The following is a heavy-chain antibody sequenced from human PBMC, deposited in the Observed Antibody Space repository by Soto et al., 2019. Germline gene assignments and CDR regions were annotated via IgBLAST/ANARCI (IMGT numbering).Heavy chain of an antibody. CDR3: ARAREPEYSSAIFFDI. D-gene: IGHD5-18*01. Sequence: GGSLRLSCVGSGFIFSNNGMHWVRQTPGKGLEWVAFMSYDGSDTFYADSVKGRFTISRDNSTNMVYLQMSSLTDEDTAVYYCARAREPEYSSAIFFDIWGQGALVTVSS. CDR2: MSYDGSDT. V-gene: IGHV3-33*08. J-gene: IGHJ4*02. CDR1: GFIFSNNG.